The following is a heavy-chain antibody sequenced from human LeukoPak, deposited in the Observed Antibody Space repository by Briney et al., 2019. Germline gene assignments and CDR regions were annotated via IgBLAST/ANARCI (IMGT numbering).Heavy chain of an antibody. J-gene: IGHJ4*02. CDR2: IRYDGSNK. D-gene: IGHD2-2*01. Sequence: AGGSLRLSCAASGFTFSSYGMHWVRQAPGKGLEWVAFIRYDGSNKYYADSVKGRFTISRDNSKNTLYLQMNSLRAEDTAVYYCAKEVGRNIVVVPAAMDYWGQGTLVTVSS. CDR3: AKEVGRNIVVVPAAMDY. V-gene: IGHV3-30*02. CDR1: GFTFSSYG.